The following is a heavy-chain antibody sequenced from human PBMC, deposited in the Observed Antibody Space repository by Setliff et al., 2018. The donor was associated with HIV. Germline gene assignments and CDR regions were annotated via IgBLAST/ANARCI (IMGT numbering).Heavy chain of an antibody. CDR3: AKDPPTLQWAFDY. CDR2: IKQDGSEK. Sequence: GGSLRLSCAASGFTFSSYWMSWVRQAPGKGLEWVANIKQDGSEKYYVDSVKGRFTISRDNAKNSLYLQMNSLRAEDTAVYYCAKDPPTLQWAFDYWGQGTLVTVSS. J-gene: IGHJ4*02. V-gene: IGHV3-7*03. D-gene: IGHD2-8*01. CDR1: GFTFSSYW.